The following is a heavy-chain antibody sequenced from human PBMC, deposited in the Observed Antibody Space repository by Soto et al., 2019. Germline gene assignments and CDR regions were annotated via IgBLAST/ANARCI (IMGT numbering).Heavy chain of an antibody. Sequence: ASVKVSCKASGYTFNGYYMHWVRQAPGKGLEWMGWINPNSGGTNYAQKFQGRVTMTRDTSISTDYMELSRLRSDDKSVYYCVWDSSGPAFDYWGQGTLVTVSS. D-gene: IGHD3-22*01. CDR3: VWDSSGPAFDY. J-gene: IGHJ4*02. V-gene: IGHV1-2*02. CDR2: INPNSGGT. CDR1: GYTFNGYY.